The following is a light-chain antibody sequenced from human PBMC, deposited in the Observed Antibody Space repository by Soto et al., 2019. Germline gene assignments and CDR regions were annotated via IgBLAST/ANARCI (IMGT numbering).Light chain of an antibody. J-gene: IGKJ1*01. CDR2: GAS. CDR1: QGISDR. CDR3: LQHNTYPWT. Sequence: DTQMTQSPSAMSVSVGDRVTITCRASQGISDRLVWFQQKPGKVPKRLIYGASSLQSGVPSRFSGSGSGTEFTLTISSLQPEDFATYYCLQHNTYPWTFGQGTKVEIK. V-gene: IGKV1-17*03.